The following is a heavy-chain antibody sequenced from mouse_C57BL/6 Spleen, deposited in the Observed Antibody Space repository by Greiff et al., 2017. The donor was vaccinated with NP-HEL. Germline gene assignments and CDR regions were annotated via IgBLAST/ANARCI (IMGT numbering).Heavy chain of an antibody. CDR2: IWRGGST. CDR3: AKNRGVVATGDAMDY. D-gene: IGHD1-1*01. V-gene: IGHV2-5*01. Sequence: QVQLQQSGPGLVQPSQSLSITCTVSGFSLTSYGVHWVRQSPGKGLEWLGVIWRGGSTDYNAAFMSRLSITKDNSKSQVFFKMNSLQADDTAIYYCAKNRGVVATGDAMDYWGQGTSVTVSS. CDR1: GFSLTSYG. J-gene: IGHJ4*01.